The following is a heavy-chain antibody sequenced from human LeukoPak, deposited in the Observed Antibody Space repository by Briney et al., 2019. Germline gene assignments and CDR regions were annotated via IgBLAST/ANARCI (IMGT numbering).Heavy chain of an antibody. CDR2: IYYSGST. V-gene: IGHV4-59*01. Sequence: SETLSLTCTVSGGSISSYYWSWIRQPPGKGLEWIGYIYYSGSTNYNPSLKSRVTISVDTSKNQFSLKLSSVTAADTAVYYCARAVLLWFGELPGPGQFDYWGQGTLVTVSS. D-gene: IGHD3-10*01. CDR1: GGSISSYY. J-gene: IGHJ4*02. CDR3: ARAVLLWFGELPGPGQFDY.